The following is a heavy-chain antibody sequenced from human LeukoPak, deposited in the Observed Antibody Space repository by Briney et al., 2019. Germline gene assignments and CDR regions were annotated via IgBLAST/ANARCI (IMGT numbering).Heavy chain of an antibody. CDR2: ISYDGSNK. J-gene: IGHJ4*02. D-gene: IGHD2-2*01. V-gene: IGHV3-30*04. CDR3: ARVFCSSTSCYEAVDY. Sequence: GGSLRLSCAASGFTFSSYAMHRVRQAPGKGLEWVAVISYDGSNKYYADSVKGRFTISRDNSKNTLYLQMNSLRAEDTAVYYCARVFCSSTSCYEAVDYWGQGTLVTVSS. CDR1: GFTFSSYA.